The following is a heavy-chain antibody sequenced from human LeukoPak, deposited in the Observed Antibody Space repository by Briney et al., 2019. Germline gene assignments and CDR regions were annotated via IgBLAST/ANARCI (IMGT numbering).Heavy chain of an antibody. CDR1: GFTFSSYS. V-gene: IGHV3-48*04. J-gene: IGHJ6*03. CDR2: ISSSRSAI. D-gene: IGHD5-12*01. Sequence: GGSLRLSCAASGFTFSSYSMNWVRQAPGKGLEWISYISSSRSAIYYADSVKGRFTISRDNAKNSLYLQMNSLRAEDTAVYYCARDRDIVATSPMDVWGKGTTVTISS. CDR3: ARDRDIVATSPMDV.